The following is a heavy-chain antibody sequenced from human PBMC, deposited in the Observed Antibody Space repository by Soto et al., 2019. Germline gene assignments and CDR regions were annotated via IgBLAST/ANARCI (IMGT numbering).Heavy chain of an antibody. CDR2: IKKDGSKI. D-gene: IGHD6-13*01. Sequence: EVQLVESGGDLVQPGGSLRLSCAASGFSFASSWMTWVRQAPGKGLEWVANIKKDGSKINYLDSVRGRFTVSRDNAKNPLYLEMKSLRAEDTALYYCARDVSPGSSSLYLDAFDIWGQGTMVTVSS. CDR3: ARDVSPGSSSLYLDAFDI. CDR1: GFSFASSW. J-gene: IGHJ3*02. V-gene: IGHV3-7*05.